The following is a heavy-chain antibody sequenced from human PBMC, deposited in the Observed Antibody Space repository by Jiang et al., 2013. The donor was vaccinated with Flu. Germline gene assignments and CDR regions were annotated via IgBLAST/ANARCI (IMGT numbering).Heavy chain of an antibody. J-gene: IGHJ3*02. D-gene: IGHD3-22*01. CDR3: ARGQIVVVITTDDAFDI. V-gene: IGHV4-34*01. Sequence: INHSGSTNYNPSLKSRVTISVDTSKNQFSLKLSSVTAADTAVYYCARGQIVVVITTDDAFDIWGQGTMVTVSS. CDR2: INHSGST.